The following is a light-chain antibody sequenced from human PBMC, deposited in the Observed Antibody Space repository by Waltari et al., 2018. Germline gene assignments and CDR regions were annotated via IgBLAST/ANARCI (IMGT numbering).Light chain of an antibody. CDR1: TSGIGKYTL. CDR3: CSYAGSAISM. Sequence: QSALTQTASVSESPGQACPIPFSGTTSGIGKYTLVSWYQQHPGKAPPLIIYDVNKRPSVVANRFSGSKAGNTAFLTISGLQSADEADYYCCSYAGSAISMFGGGTKVTVL. V-gene: IGLV2-23*02. J-gene: IGLJ3*02. CDR2: DVN.